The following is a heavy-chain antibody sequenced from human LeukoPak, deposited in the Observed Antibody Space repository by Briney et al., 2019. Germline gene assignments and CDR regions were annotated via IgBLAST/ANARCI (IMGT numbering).Heavy chain of an antibody. CDR1: GYTFTSYG. Sequence: ASVKVSCKASGYTFTSYGINWVRQAPGQGLEWMGWISAYNGNTNYAQKLQGRVTMTTDTSTSTAYMELRSLRSDDTAVYYCARRAITWGENMVAMYYFDYWGQGTLVTVSS. CDR2: ISAYNGNT. J-gene: IGHJ4*02. CDR3: ARRAITWGENMVAMYYFDY. V-gene: IGHV1-18*01. D-gene: IGHD5-12*01.